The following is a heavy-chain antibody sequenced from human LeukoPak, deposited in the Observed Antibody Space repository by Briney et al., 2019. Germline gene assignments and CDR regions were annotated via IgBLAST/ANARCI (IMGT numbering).Heavy chain of an antibody. CDR2: IYPGDSDT. V-gene: IGHV5-51*01. CDR3: ARRSSEGSNYYDSSGYFWFDP. D-gene: IGHD3-22*01. J-gene: IGHJ5*02. Sequence: GESLKISCKGSGYSFTSYWIGWVRQMPGKGLAWMGIIYPGDSDTRYSPSFQGQVTISADKSISTAYLQWSSLKASDTAMYYCARRSSEGSNYYDSSGYFWFDPWGQGTLVTVSS. CDR1: GYSFTSYW.